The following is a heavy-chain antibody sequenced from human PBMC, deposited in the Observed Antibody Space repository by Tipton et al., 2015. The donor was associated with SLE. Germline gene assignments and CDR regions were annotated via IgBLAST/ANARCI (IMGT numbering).Heavy chain of an antibody. Sequence: SLRLSCAASGFTFSSCAMYWARRAPGKGLEWVAVISYDGTNKYYTDSVKGRFTISRDNSKNTLYLQMNSLRPEDTAVYYCARHSPIAAAASGSKVNKNVFFDYWGQGTLVTVSS. CDR1: GFTFSSCA. CDR2: ISYDGTNK. CDR3: ARHSPIAAAASGSKVNKNVFFDY. V-gene: IGHV3-30*04. D-gene: IGHD6-13*01. J-gene: IGHJ4*02.